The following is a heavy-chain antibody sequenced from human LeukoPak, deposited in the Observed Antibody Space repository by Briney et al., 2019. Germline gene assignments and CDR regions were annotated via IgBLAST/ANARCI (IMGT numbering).Heavy chain of an antibody. CDR3: ARGDFWSGYLDY. CDR1: GGSISSYY. D-gene: IGHD3-3*01. Sequence: PSETLSLTCTVSGGSISSYYWSWIRQPPGKGLEWIGYIYYTGSTNYNPSLKSRVTMSADTSKNQFSLKLSSVTAADTAVYYCARGDFWSGYLDYWGQGTLVTVSS. V-gene: IGHV4-59*01. J-gene: IGHJ4*02. CDR2: IYYTGST.